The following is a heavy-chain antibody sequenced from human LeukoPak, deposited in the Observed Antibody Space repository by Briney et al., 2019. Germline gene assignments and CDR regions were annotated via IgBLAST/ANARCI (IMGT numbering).Heavy chain of an antibody. J-gene: IGHJ4*02. D-gene: IGHD1-26*01. CDR3: ARVRWDSNKAYFDY. CDR1: GFTFRNYG. V-gene: IGHV3-30*02. Sequence: GGSLRLSCVASGFTFRNYGMHWVRQAPGKGLEWVAFKRYDGTNEDYADSVKGRFTISRDNSKNTVYLQMNSLRAEDTAVYYCARVRWDSNKAYFDYWGQGTLVTVSS. CDR2: KRYDGTNE.